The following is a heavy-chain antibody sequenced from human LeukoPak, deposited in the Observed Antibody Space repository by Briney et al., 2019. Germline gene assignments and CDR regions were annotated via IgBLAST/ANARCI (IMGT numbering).Heavy chain of an antibody. CDR1: GGSISSSSYY. Sequence: KPSETLSLTCTVSGGSISSSSYYWGWIRQPPGKGLEWIGSMYYSGSTYYNPSLKSRVTISVDTSKNQFSLKLSSVTAADTAVYYCARYGSGSYSDDHFQHWGQGTLVTVSS. D-gene: IGHD3-10*01. J-gene: IGHJ1*01. V-gene: IGHV4-39*01. CDR3: ARYGSGSYSDDHFQH. CDR2: MYYSGST.